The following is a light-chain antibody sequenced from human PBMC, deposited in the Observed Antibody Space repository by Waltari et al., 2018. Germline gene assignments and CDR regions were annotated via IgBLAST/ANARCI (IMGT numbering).Light chain of an antibody. CDR2: AGS. J-gene: IGKJ2*03. Sequence: DIQMTQSPSSVSASVGDRVTITCRARQDINKWLAWFQQTPGKAPKLLIYAGSSLQSGVPSRFSGSGSGADFTLTISTLQPEDSATYYCQQAHSFPYSFGQGTKLEIK. V-gene: IGKV1-12*01. CDR3: QQAHSFPYS. CDR1: QDINKW.